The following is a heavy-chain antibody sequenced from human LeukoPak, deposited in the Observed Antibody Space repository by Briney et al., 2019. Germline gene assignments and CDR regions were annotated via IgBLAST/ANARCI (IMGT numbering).Heavy chain of an antibody. J-gene: IGHJ6*02. Sequence: GGSLRLSCAASGFTFSRDSMNWVRQAPGKGLEWVAYINGGGSPIYYADSVRGRFTISRDNAKNSLYLQMNSLRAEDTAVYYCARGGRETEAYHSGSYPNYYGVDVWGQGTTVTVSS. D-gene: IGHD1-26*01. CDR1: GFTFSRDS. CDR3: ARGGRETEAYHSGSYPNYYGVDV. CDR2: INGGGSPI. V-gene: IGHV3-48*04.